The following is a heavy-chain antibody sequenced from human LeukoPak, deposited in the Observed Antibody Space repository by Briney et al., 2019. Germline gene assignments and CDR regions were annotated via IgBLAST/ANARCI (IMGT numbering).Heavy chain of an antibody. Sequence: SETLSLTCAVYGGSFSGYYWSWIRQPPGKGLEWIGEINHSGSTNYNPSLKSRVTISVDTSKNQFSLKLSSVTAADTAVCYCARLGESGWFGESPFDYWGQGTLVTVSS. D-gene: IGHD3-10*01. CDR3: ARLGESGWFGESPFDY. V-gene: IGHV4-34*01. CDR2: INHSGST. J-gene: IGHJ4*02. CDR1: GGSFSGYY.